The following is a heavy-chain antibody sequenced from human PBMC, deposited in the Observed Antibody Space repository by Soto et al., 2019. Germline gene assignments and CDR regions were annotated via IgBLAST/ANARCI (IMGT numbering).Heavy chain of an antibody. Sequence: EVQLVVSGGGSVQPGGSLRLSCAASGFTFSSYSMNWDRQAPGTGLEWVSYISSSSSTIYYADSVKGRFTISRDNAKNSLDLQMNSLRAEDTAVYYCAREVALYLIDYWGRGTLVTVSS. CDR3: AREVALYLIDY. CDR1: GFTFSSYS. V-gene: IGHV3-48*01. D-gene: IGHD3-16*01. CDR2: ISSSSSTI. J-gene: IGHJ4*02.